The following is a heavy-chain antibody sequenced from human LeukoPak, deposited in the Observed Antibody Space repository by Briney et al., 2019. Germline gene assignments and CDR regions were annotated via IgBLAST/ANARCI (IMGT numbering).Heavy chain of an antibody. J-gene: IGHJ4*02. CDR2: ISTSSIYI. Sequence: GGSLRLSCAASGFNFSSYSMNWVRQAPGKGLEWVSSISTSSIYIYYADSVKGRFTIRRDNAKNSLYLQMNSLRAEDTAVYYCAKGRRAPLVGTITKSWIDYWGQGTLVTVSS. V-gene: IGHV3-21*04. D-gene: IGHD1-7*01. CDR3: AKGRRAPLVGTITKSWIDY. CDR1: GFNFSSYS.